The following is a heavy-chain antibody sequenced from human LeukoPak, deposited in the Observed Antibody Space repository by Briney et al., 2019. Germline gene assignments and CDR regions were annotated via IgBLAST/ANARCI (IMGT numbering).Heavy chain of an antibody. CDR3: ARGRWLQSPLGY. J-gene: IGHJ4*02. Sequence: PSETLSLTCTVSGGSINSGSSHWGWIRQPPGKGLEWIGSIYYTGKTYYNPSLKSRLTISVDTSKNQFSLRLSSLTAADTAVYYCARGRWLQSPLGYWGQGTLVTVSS. CDR2: IYYTGKT. V-gene: IGHV4-39*07. CDR1: GGSINSGSSH. D-gene: IGHD5-24*01.